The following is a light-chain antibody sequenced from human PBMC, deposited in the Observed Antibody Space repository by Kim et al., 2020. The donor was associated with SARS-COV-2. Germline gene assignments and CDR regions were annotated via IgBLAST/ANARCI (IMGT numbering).Light chain of an antibody. CDR1: QSVSSSY. Sequence: PGQRVTLSCRASQSVSSSYLTWYQQKPGQAPRLLIYGASTRATGILARFSGSGSGTDFTLTISSLQPEDFAVYYCQQDYNLPMYTFGQGTKL. CDR2: GAS. J-gene: IGKJ2*01. V-gene: IGKV3D-7*01. CDR3: QQDYNLPMYT.